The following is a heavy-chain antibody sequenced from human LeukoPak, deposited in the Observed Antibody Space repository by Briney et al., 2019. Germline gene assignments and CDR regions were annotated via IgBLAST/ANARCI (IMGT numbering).Heavy chain of an antibody. CDR3: ARAPAYRRYLFEK. J-gene: IGHJ4*02. D-gene: IGHD2-21*01. V-gene: IGHV4-39*01. CDR1: GESIRIDTCY. Sequence: SETLSLTCSVSGESIRIDTCYWGWVRQSPGTGLEWLANIHYTGTSHYDPSLASRVSISVDTTKNQVSLNLRSVTAADSAVYFCARAPAYRRYLFEKWGQGILVTVSS. CDR2: IHYTGTS.